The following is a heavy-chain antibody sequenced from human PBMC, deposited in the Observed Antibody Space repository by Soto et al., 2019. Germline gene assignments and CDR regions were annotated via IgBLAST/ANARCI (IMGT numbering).Heavy chain of an antibody. D-gene: IGHD1-7*01. J-gene: IGHJ6*02. CDR2: IIPIFGTA. CDR3: ARYPLYNWNYVPYYYGMDV. CDR1: GGTFSSYA. Sequence: QVQLVQSGAEVKKPGSSVKVSCKASGGTFSSYAISWVRQAPGQGLEWMGGIIPIFGTANYAQKFQGRVTITADESTSPAYMELRSLRSEDTAVYYCARYPLYNWNYVPYYYGMDVWGQGTTVTVSS. V-gene: IGHV1-69*01.